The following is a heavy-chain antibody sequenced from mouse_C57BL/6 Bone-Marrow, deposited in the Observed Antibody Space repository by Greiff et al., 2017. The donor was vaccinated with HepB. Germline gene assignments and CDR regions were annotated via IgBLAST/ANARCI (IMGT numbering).Heavy chain of an antibody. CDR3: TTLLGFDY. Sequence: VQLQQSGAELVRPGASVKLSCTASGFNIKDDYMHWVKQRPEQGLEWIGWIDPENGDTEYASKFQGKATITADTSSNTAYLQLSSLTSEDTAVYYCTTLLGFDYWGQGTTLTVSS. CDR1: GFNIKDDY. D-gene: IGHD4-1*01. CDR2: IDPENGDT. V-gene: IGHV14-4*01. J-gene: IGHJ2*01.